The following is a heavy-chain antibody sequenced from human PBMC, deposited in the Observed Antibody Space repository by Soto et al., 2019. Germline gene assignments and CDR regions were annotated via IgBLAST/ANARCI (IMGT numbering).Heavy chain of an antibody. CDR3: ARVTIVVALLRYYYYGMDV. CDR1: GGSVSSYY. J-gene: IGHJ6*02. V-gene: IGHV4-34*01. Sequence: SSETLALTCAFYGGSVSSYYWSWIRKPPGKGLEWIGEINHSGSTNYNPSLKSRVTISVDTSKNQFSLKLSSVTAADTAVYYCARVTIVVALLRYYYYGMDVWGQGTTVTVSS. D-gene: IGHD3-22*01. CDR2: INHSGST.